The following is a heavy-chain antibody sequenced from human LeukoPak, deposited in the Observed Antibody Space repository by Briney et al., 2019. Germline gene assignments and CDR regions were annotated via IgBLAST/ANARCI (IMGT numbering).Heavy chain of an antibody. V-gene: IGHV3-23*01. CDR1: GFSFSSYA. J-gene: IGHJ4*02. D-gene: IGHD6-19*01. CDR2: ISGSGGST. CDR3: AKGYSSGWYFFDY. Sequence: PGGSLRLSSAVSGFSFSSYAMSWVRQAPGKGLEWVSAISGSGGSTNYADSVKGRFTISRDNSKNTLYLQMNSLRAEDTAVYYCAKGYSSGWYFFDYWGQGTLVTVSS.